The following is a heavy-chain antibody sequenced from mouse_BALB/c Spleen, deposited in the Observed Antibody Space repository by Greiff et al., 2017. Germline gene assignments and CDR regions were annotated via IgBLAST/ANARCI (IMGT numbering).Heavy chain of an antibody. CDR2: IYPGNSDT. V-gene: IGHV1-5*01. Sequence: VQLQQSGTVLARPGASVKMSCKASGYTFTSYWMHWVKQRPGQGLEWIGAIYPGNSDTSYNQKFKGKAKLTAVTSTSTAYMELSSLTNEDSAVYYCTRSDLYYGSPFDYWGQGTTLTVSS. D-gene: IGHD1-1*01. J-gene: IGHJ2*01. CDR3: TRSDLYYGSPFDY. CDR1: GYTFTSYW.